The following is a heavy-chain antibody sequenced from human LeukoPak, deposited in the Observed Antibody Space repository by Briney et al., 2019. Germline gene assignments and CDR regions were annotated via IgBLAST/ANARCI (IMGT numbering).Heavy chain of an antibody. CDR1: GFTFSSYG. D-gene: IGHD4-23*01. CDR2: IWYDGSNK. Sequence: GGSLRLSCAASGFTFSSYGMHWVRQAPGKGLEWVAVIWYDGSNKYYADSVKGRFTISRDNSKNTLYLRMNSLRAEDTAVYYCARGGGVADYGGNSSPFDYWGQGTLVTVSS. V-gene: IGHV3-33*01. CDR3: ARGGGVADYGGNSSPFDY. J-gene: IGHJ4*02.